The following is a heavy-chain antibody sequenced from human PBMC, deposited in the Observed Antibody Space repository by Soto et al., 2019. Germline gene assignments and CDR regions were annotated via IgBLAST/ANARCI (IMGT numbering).Heavy chain of an antibody. CDR3: AKDDSSSGPDY. CDR2: ISYDGSNK. D-gene: IGHD6-6*01. V-gene: IGHV3-30*18. Sequence: GSLRLSCAASGFTFSSYGMHWVRQAPGKGLEWVAVISYDGSNKYYADSVKGRFTISRDNSKNTLYLQMNSLRAEDTAVYYCAKDDSSSGPDYWGQGT. J-gene: IGHJ4*02. CDR1: GFTFSSYG.